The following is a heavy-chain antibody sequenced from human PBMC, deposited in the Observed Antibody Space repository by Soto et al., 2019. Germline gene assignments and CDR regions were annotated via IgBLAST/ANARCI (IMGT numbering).Heavy chain of an antibody. Sequence: EVQLLESGGGLVQPGGSLRLSCAASGFTFSSFAMSWVRQTPGKGLEWVSALNYNGDPTKYADSVKGRFTISRDNSNNMLYLQMNRLRADDTAVYYCAKDLYGSRRGSFDYWGQGTLVTVSS. CDR1: GFTFSSFA. J-gene: IGHJ4*02. CDR3: AKDLYGSRRGSFDY. CDR2: LNYNGDPT. D-gene: IGHD1-26*01. V-gene: IGHV3-23*01.